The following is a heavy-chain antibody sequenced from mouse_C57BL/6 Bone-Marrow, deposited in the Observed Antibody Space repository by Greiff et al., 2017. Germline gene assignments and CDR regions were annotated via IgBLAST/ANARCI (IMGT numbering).Heavy chain of an antibody. D-gene: IGHD2-3*01. CDR1: GFTFSDYG. CDR3: ARLDDGYFHWYFDV. J-gene: IGHJ1*03. CDR2: ISNLAYSI. Sequence: EVQGVESGGGLVQPGGSLKLSCAASGFTFSDYGMAWVRQAPRKGPEWVAFISNLAYSIYYADTVTGRFTISRENAKNTLYLEMSSLRSEDTAMYYCARLDDGYFHWYFDVWGTGTTVTVSS. V-gene: IGHV5-15*01.